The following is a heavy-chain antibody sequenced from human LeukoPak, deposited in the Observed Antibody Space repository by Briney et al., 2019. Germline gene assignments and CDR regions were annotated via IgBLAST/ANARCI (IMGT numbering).Heavy chain of an antibody. CDR1: GYTFTSYD. D-gene: IGHD7-27*01. CDR2: MSPNSGDT. J-gene: IGHJ4*02. CDR3: ARGLPNWGYDY. Sequence: GASVKVSCKASGYTFTSYDFNWVRQATGQRPEWMGWMSPNSGDTGYAQKFQVRVTMTRNTSISTAYMELSSLRSDDTAVYYCARGLPNWGYDYWGPGTLVTVSS. V-gene: IGHV1-8*01.